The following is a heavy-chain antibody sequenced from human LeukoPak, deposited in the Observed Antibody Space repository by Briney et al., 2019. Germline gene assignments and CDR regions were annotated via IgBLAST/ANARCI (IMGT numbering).Heavy chain of an antibody. Sequence: GGSLRLSCVASGFSFSDYYMSWIRQAPGKGLEWVSYISSSGSHTNYADSVTGRFTISRDNAKSSLYLQMNSLRAEDTAVYYCAREGIAGYYFDYWGQGTLITVSS. V-gene: IGHV3-11*06. CDR2: ISSSGSHT. CDR1: GFSFSDYY. D-gene: IGHD6-13*01. J-gene: IGHJ4*02. CDR3: AREGIAGYYFDY.